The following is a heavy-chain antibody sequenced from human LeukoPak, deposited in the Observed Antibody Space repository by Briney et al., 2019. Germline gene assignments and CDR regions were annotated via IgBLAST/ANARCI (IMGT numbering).Heavy chain of an antibody. CDR1: GFTFSSYA. D-gene: IGHD4-23*01. CDR3: AKGLSGGGQRGYFDY. J-gene: IGHJ4*02. Sequence: GRSLRLSCAASGFTFSSYAMHWVRQAPGKGLEWVAVISYDGSNKYYADSVKGRFTISRDNSKNTLYLQMNSLRAEDTAVYYCAKGLSGGGQRGYFDYWGQGTLVTVSS. CDR2: ISYDGSNK. V-gene: IGHV3-30-3*01.